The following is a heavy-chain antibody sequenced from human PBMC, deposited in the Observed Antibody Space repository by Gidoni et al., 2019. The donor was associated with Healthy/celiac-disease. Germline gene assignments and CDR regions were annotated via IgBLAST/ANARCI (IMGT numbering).Heavy chain of an antibody. V-gene: IGHV3-23*04. CDR1: GFSFSSYA. Sequence: EVQPVESGGGLVQPGGSMRLSCAASGFSFSSYAISWVRQAPGKGLEWVSAISGSGGSTYYADSVKGRFTISRDNSKNTLYLQMNSLRAEDTAVYYCAKGSGYYGSGSYRYYYYGMDVWGQGTTVTVSS. J-gene: IGHJ6*02. CDR2: ISGSGGST. D-gene: IGHD3-10*01. CDR3: AKGSGYYGSGSYRYYYYGMDV.